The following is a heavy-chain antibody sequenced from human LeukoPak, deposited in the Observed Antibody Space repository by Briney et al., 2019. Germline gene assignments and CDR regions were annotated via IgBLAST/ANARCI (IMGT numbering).Heavy chain of an antibody. V-gene: IGHV3-74*01. Sequence: GGSLRLSCAASGYIFSTYGMHWVRHAPGKGLVWVSRINSGGSTTICAESVKGRFTISRDNAKNTLYLQMNSLRAEDTAVYYCARLRVSSGYYSDYWGQGTLVTVSS. CDR2: INSGGSTT. J-gene: IGHJ4*02. CDR3: ARLRVSSGYYSDY. CDR1: GYIFSTYG. D-gene: IGHD3-22*01.